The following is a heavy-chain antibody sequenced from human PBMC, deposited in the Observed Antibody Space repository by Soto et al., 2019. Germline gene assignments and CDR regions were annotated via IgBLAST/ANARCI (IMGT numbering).Heavy chain of an antibody. J-gene: IGHJ4*02. CDR2: INPNSGGT. V-gene: IGHV1-2*04. Sequence: ASVKVSCKASGYTFTGYYMHWVRQAPGQGLEWMGWINPNSGGTNYAQKFQGWVTMTRDTSISTAYMGLSRPRSDDTAVYYCARSPAALRPFDYWGQGTLVTVSS. CDR3: ARSPAALRPFDY. D-gene: IGHD2-2*01. CDR1: GYTFTGYY.